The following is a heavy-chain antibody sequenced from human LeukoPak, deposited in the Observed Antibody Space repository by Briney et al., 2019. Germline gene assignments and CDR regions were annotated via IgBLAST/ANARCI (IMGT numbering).Heavy chain of an antibody. CDR2: ISSDGGNR. Sequence: PGGSLRLSCAASGFTFSSDAMHWVRRAPGKALEWVATISSDGGNRYYSDSVKGRFTISRDNSKNTLYLQMNSLRPEDTAVFHCARGRAVTGSTVIDYWGQGTLVTVSS. CDR1: GFTFSSDA. V-gene: IGHV3-30-3*01. D-gene: IGHD6-19*01. CDR3: ARGRAVTGSTVIDY. J-gene: IGHJ4*02.